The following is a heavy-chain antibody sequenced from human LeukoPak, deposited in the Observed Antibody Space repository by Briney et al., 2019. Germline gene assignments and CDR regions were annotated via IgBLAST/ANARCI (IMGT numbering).Heavy chain of an antibody. D-gene: IGHD6-6*01. CDR3: AREDRIPARNYNWFDP. CDR1: GFTFNSFG. CDR2: INSDGRST. Sequence: TGGSLRLSCAASGFTFNSFGMHWVRQAPGKGLVWVSRINSDGRSTSYADSVKGRFTISRDNAKNTLYLQMNSLRAEDTAVYYCAREDRIPARNYNWFDPWGQGTLVTVPS. V-gene: IGHV3-74*01. J-gene: IGHJ5*02.